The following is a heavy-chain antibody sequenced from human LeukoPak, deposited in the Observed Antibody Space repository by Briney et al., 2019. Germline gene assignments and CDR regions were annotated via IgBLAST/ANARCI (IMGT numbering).Heavy chain of an antibody. CDR2: INPSSGGT. J-gene: IGHJ3*02. D-gene: IGHD3-3*01. CDR3: AKARFLEWSDAFDI. CDR1: GYTFTGYY. V-gene: IGHV1-2*02. Sequence: GASVKVSCKASGYTFTGYYMHWVRQAPGQGLEWMGWINPSSGGTNYAQKFQGRVTMTRDTSISTAYMELSRLRSDDTAVYYCAKARFLEWSDAFDIWGQGTMVTVSS.